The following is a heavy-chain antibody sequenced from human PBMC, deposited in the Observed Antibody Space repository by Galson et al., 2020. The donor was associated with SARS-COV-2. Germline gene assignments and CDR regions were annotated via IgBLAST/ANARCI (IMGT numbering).Heavy chain of an antibody. D-gene: IGHD3-22*01. CDR2: ISYDGSNK. J-gene: IGHJ3*02. V-gene: IGHV3-30*04. Sequence: GESLKISCAASGFTFSSYAMHWVRQAPGKGLEWVAVISYDGSNKYYADSVKGRFTISRDNSKNTLYLQMNSLRAEDTAVYYCASESSWLDAFDIWGQGTMVTVSS. CDR3: ASESSWLDAFDI. CDR1: GFTFSSYA.